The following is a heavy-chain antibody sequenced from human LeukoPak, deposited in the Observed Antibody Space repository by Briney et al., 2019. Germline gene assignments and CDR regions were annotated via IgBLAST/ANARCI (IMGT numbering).Heavy chain of an antibody. J-gene: IGHJ4*02. CDR2: IYYSGST. V-gene: IGHV4-39*01. CDR3: ARHLYSSGWYLYFDY. CDR1: GGSISSSSYY. D-gene: IGHD6-19*01. Sequence: PSETLSLTCTVSGGSISSSSYYWGWIRQPPGKGLEWIGSIYYSGSTYYNPSLKSRVTISVDTSKNQFSLKLSSVTAADTAVYYCARHLYSSGWYLYFDYWGQGTLVTVSS.